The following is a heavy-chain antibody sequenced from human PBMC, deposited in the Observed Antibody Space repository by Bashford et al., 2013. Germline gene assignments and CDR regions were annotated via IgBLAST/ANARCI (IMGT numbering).Heavy chain of an antibody. V-gene: IGHV3-21*01. CDR2: ISGSGGST. Sequence: VRQAPGKGLEWVSAISGSGGSTYYADSVKGRFTISRDNAKNSLFLQMDSLRAEDTAVYYCARHRYDFWSGYFNPYSDYWGQGTLVTVSS. J-gene: IGHJ4*02. CDR3: ARHRYDFWSGYFNPYSDY. D-gene: IGHD3-3*01.